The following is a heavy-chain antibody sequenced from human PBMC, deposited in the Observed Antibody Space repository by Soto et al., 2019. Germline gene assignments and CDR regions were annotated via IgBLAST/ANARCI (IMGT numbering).Heavy chain of an antibody. D-gene: IGHD2-2*02. CDR3: ARESAAAIENYYYMDV. CDR1: GFTFSSYS. Sequence: EVQLVESGGGLVKPGGSLRLSCAATGFTFSSYSMNWVRQAPGKGLEWVSSISSSSSYIYYADSVKGRFTISRDNAKNPLYLQMNSLRAEDTAVYYCARESAAAIENYYYMDVWGKGTTVTVSS. CDR2: ISSSSSYI. V-gene: IGHV3-21*01. J-gene: IGHJ6*03.